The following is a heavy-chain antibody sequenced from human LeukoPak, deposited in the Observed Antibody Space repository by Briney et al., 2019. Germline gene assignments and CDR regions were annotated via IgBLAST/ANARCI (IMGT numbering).Heavy chain of an antibody. CDR3: ARDSGESPDYYYGMDV. Sequence: PGGSLRLSCAASGFTFSSYWMSWVRQAPGKGLEWVANMNRDGSEKNYVDSIKGRFTISRDNAANSLYLQMNSLRVEDTAVYYCARDSGESPDYYYGMDVWGQGTTVTVSS. J-gene: IGHJ6*02. CDR1: GFTFSSYW. D-gene: IGHD3-10*01. CDR2: MNRDGSEK. V-gene: IGHV3-7*03.